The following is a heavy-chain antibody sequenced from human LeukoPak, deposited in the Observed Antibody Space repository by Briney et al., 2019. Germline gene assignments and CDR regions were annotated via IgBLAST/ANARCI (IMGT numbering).Heavy chain of an antibody. D-gene: IGHD3-16*01. J-gene: IGHJ4*02. V-gene: IGHV3-21*01. CDR2: ISSSSSYI. CDR3: VRDQGGAVSY. Sequence: GGSLRLSCAASGFTFSSYSMNWVRQAPGKGLEWVSSISSSSSYIYYADSVKGRFTISRDNAKNSLFLQMNSLRAEDTAVYYCVRDQGGAVSYWGQGTLVTVSS. CDR1: GFTFSSYS.